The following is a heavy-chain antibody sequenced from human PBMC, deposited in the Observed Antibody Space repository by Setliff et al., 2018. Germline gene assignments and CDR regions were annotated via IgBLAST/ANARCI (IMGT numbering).Heavy chain of an antibody. CDR3: AGDPPSSGYAFDI. D-gene: IGHD5-12*01. Sequence: GGSLRLSCAASGFTFSSYAMHWVRQAPGKGLEWVAFIWYDGSNTYYTGSVKGRFTISRDNSRNTLYLQMNSLRAEDTAVYYCAGDPPSSGYAFDIWGQGTLVTVSS. V-gene: IGHV3-33*01. CDR2: IWYDGSNT. J-gene: IGHJ4*02. CDR1: GFTFSSYA.